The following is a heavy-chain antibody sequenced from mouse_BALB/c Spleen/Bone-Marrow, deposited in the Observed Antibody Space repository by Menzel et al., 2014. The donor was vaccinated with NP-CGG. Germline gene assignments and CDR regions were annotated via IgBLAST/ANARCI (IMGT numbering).Heavy chain of an antibody. CDR2: IRNKANGYTT. Sequence: DVQLVESGGGLVQPGGSLRLSCATSGFTFTDYYMSWVRQPPGKALEWLGFIRNKANGYTTEYSASVKGRFTITRDNSQSILYLQMNTLRAEDSATYYCARDEGFRRFAYWGQGTLVTVSA. CDR3: ARDEGFRRFAY. V-gene: IGHV7-3*02. J-gene: IGHJ3*01. CDR1: GFTFTDYY.